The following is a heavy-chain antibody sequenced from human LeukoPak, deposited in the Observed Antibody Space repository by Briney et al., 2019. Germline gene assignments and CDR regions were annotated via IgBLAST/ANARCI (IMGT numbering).Heavy chain of an antibody. CDR1: GGSISSYY. J-gene: IGHJ4*02. V-gene: IGHV4-59*08. D-gene: IGHD2-2*01. Sequence: PSETLSLTCTVSGGSISSYYWSWIRQPPGKGLEWIGYIYYSGSTNYNPSLKSRVTISVDTSKNQFSLKLSSVTAADTAVYYCARRDGGYCSSTSCADNDYWGQGTLVTVSS. CDR2: IYYSGST. CDR3: ARRDGGYCSSTSCADNDY.